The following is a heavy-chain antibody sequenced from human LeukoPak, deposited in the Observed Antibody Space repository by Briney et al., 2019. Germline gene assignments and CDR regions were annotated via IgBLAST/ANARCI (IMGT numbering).Heavy chain of an antibody. CDR1: GFTFSSYD. V-gene: IGHV3-13*01. J-gene: IGHJ4*02. D-gene: IGHD5-12*01. Sequence: GGSLRLSCAASGFTFSSYDMHWVRQATGKGLEWVSAIGTAGDTYYPGSVKGRLTISRENAKNSLYLQMNSLRAGDTAVYYCARASSGYDFDYWGQGTLVTVSS. CDR3: ARASSGYDFDY. CDR2: IGTAGDT.